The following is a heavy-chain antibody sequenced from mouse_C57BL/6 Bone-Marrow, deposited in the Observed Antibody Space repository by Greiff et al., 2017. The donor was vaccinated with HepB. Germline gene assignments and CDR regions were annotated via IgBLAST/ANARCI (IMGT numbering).Heavy chain of an antibody. CDR3: ARDRYYGPWYFDV. V-gene: IGHV3-6*01. CDR1: GYSITSGYY. CDR2: ISYDGSN. J-gene: IGHJ1*03. D-gene: IGHD1-2*01. Sequence: VQLQQSGPGLVKPSQSLSLTCSVTGYSITSGYYWNWIRQFPGNKLEWMGYISYDGSNNYNPSLKNRIPITRDTSKNQFFLKLNSVTTEDTATYYCARDRYYGPWYFDVWGTGTTVTVSS.